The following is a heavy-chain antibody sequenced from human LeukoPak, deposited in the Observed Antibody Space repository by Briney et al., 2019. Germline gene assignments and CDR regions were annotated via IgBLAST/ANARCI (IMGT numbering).Heavy chain of an antibody. CDR1: GFTFDDYA. CDR3: AKGYYYDSSGYYGDDAFDI. V-gene: IGHV3-9*03. CDR2: ISWNSGGI. Sequence: GGSLRLSCAASGFTFDDYAMHWVRQAPGKGLEWVSGISWNSGGIGYADSVKGRFTISRDNAKNSLYLQMNSLRAEDMALYYCAKGYYYDSSGYYGDDAFDIWGQGTMVTVSS. D-gene: IGHD3-22*01. J-gene: IGHJ3*02.